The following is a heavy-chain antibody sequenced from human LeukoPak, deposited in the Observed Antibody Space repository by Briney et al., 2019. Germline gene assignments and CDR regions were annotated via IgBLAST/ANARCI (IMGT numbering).Heavy chain of an antibody. CDR2: INTNNVNR. V-gene: IGHV1-18*01. J-gene: IGHJ4*02. D-gene: IGHD1-1*01. Sequence: GASAKVSCKASGYTFTSYGINWVRQAPGQGLEWMGLINTNNVNRNYAQKLQGRVTMTTDTSTNTAYMELMSLTSDDTAVYYCARAGQLDYWGQGTLVTVSS. CDR3: ARAGQLDY. CDR1: GYTFTSYG.